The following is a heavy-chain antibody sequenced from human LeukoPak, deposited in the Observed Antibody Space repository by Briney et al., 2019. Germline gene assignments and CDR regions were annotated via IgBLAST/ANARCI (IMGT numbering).Heavy chain of an antibody. V-gene: IGHV3-23*01. CDR3: EKEGYSSTWNADFDY. D-gene: IGHD6-13*01. J-gene: IGHJ4*02. Sequence: GGSLRLSCAASRCTFSSYAMSWVRQAPAKGLEWVSAISGSGVITYYADSVKGRFTMSRDNSKNTLYLQMNSLRAEDTAVYYCEKEGYSSTWNADFDYWGQGTLVIVSS. CDR1: RCTFSSYA. CDR2: ISGSGVIT.